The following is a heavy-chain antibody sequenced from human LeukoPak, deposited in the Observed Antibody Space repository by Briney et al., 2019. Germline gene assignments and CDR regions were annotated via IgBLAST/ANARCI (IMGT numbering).Heavy chain of an antibody. V-gene: IGHV4-59*11. CDR3: ARLRSSWKLYSYYYMDA. J-gene: IGHJ6*03. CDR2: IYYSGST. D-gene: IGHD6-13*01. CDR1: GGSISSHY. Sequence: PSETLSLTCSVSGGSISSHYWSWIRQPPGKGLEWIGYIYYSGSTNYNPSLKSRVTISVDTSKNQFSLKLSSVTAADTAVYYCARLRSSWKLYSYYYMDAWGKGTTVTVSS.